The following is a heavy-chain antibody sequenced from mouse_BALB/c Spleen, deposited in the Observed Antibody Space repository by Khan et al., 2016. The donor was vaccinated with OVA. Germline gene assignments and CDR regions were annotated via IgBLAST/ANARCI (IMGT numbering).Heavy chain of an antibody. CDR2: ISYSGNT. CDR3: ARVYGGDFDY. D-gene: IGHD1-1*01. Sequence: VQLKQSGPGLVKPSQSLSLTCTVTGYSITSDYAWNGIRQFPGNKLEWMGFISYSGNTNYNPYLKSRISITRDTSKNKFFLQLNSVTTEDTATYYCARVYGGDFDYWGQGTSLTVSS. J-gene: IGHJ2*02. V-gene: IGHV3-2*02. CDR1: GYSITSDYA.